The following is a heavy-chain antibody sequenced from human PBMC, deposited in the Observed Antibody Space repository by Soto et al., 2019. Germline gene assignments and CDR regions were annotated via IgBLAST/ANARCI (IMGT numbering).Heavy chain of an antibody. CDR2: ISGGGGST. J-gene: IGHJ4*02. D-gene: IGHD6-19*01. Sequence: EVQLLESGGGLVQPGGSLRLSCAASGFTFSSYAMSWVRQAPGKGLEWVSAISGGGGSTYYADSVKGRFTISRDNSKNPLYLQMNSLRAEDTAVYYCAKGNKAVAAPFDYWGQGTLVTVSS. CDR1: GFTFSSYA. CDR3: AKGNKAVAAPFDY. V-gene: IGHV3-23*01.